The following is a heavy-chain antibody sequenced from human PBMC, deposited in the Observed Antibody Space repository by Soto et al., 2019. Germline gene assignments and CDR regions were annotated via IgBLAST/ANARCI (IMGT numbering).Heavy chain of an antibody. Sequence: QVQLVQSGAEVKKPGASVKVSCKASGYSFTDYHIHWVRQAPGQGLEWLGRINPKSGGTSTAQKFQGWVTITTDTSISTASMELTRLTSDDTAIYYCARGDSTDCSNGVCSCFYNYDMDVWGQGTTVTVSS. D-gene: IGHD2-8*01. CDR1: GYSFTDYH. CDR2: INPKSGGT. CDR3: ARGDSTDCSNGVCSCFYNYDMDV. V-gene: IGHV1-2*04. J-gene: IGHJ6*02.